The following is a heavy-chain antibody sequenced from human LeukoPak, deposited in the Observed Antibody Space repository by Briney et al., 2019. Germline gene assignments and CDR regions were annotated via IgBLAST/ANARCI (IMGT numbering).Heavy chain of an antibody. Sequence: ASETLSLTCTVSGGSISSYYWSWIRQPPGKGLEWIGYIYYSGTTNYNPSLKSRVTISVDTSKNQFSLKLSSVTAADTAVYYCAGGVYIAAAQYAYWGQGTLVTVSS. D-gene: IGHD6-13*01. CDR2: IYYSGTT. CDR3: AGGVYIAAAQYAY. V-gene: IGHV4-59*01. CDR1: GGSISSYY. J-gene: IGHJ4*02.